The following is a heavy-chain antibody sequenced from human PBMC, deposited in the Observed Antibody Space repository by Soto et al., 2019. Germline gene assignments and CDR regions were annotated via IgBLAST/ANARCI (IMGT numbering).Heavy chain of an antibody. CDR2: INAGNGNT. CDR3: ARVRAALVNN. CDR1: GYTFTSYA. V-gene: IGHV1-3*01. D-gene: IGHD2-15*01. Sequence: GASVKVSCKASGYTFTSYAMHWVRQAPGQRLEWMGWINAGNGNTKYSQKFQGRVTITRDTSASTAYMELSSVTAADTAVYYCARVRAALVNNWGQGTLVTVSS. J-gene: IGHJ4*02.